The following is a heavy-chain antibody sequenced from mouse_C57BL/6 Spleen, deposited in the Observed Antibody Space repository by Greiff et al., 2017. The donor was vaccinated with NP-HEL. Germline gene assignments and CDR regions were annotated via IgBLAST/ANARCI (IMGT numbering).Heavy chain of an antibody. D-gene: IGHD1-1*01. CDR1: GYSFTSYY. J-gene: IGHJ3*01. Sequence: QVQLQQSGPELVKPGASVKISCKASGYSFTSYYIHWVKQRPGQGLEWIGWIYPGSGNTKYNEKFKGKATLTADTSSSTAYMQLSSLTSEDSAVYYCARNLYYGSSPFAYWGQGTLVTVSA. CDR2: IYPGSGNT. CDR3: ARNLYYGSSPFAY. V-gene: IGHV1-66*01.